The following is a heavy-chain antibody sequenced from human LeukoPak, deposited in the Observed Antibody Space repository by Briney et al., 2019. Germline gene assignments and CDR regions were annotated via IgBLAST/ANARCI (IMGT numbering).Heavy chain of an antibody. Sequence: ASVKVSCKASGYTFTGYYMHWVRQAPGQGLEWMGWINPNSGGTNYAQKFQGWVTMTRDTSISTAYMELSRLRSDDTAVYYCARVIAGTDYYGMDVWGQGTTVTVSS. CDR3: ARVIAGTDYYGMDV. V-gene: IGHV1-2*04. D-gene: IGHD2-8*02. CDR2: INPNSGGT. J-gene: IGHJ6*02. CDR1: GYTFTGYY.